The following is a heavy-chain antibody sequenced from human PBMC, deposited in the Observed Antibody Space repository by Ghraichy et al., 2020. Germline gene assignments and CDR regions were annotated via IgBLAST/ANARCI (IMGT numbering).Heavy chain of an antibody. V-gene: IGHV3-23*01. CDR2: ISGSGAAT. Sequence: LSLTCAASGFTFSSYAMSWVRQAPGKGLEWVSAISGSGAATYYADSVKGRFTISRDNSKNTLYLQMNSLRAEDTAVYYCAKGSHYYDSSGYFHYFDYWGQGALVTVSS. D-gene: IGHD3-22*01. CDR3: AKGSHYYDSSGYFHYFDY. J-gene: IGHJ4*02. CDR1: GFTFSSYA.